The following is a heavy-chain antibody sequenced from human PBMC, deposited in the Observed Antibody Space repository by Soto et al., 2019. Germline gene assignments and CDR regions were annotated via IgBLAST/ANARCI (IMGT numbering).Heavy chain of an antibody. V-gene: IGHV3-23*04. CDR2: ISGSGGNA. Sequence: EVQLVESGGGVVQPGGSLRLSCTASGFTFNTHWMHWVRQAPGKGLVWVSTISGSGGNAYYADSVKGRFSISRDNSKNTLRLQMNSLRADDTAVYYCAKDGASGSYPPYYYFGMDVWGQGTTVTVSS. D-gene: IGHD1-26*01. J-gene: IGHJ6*02. CDR1: GFTFNTHW. CDR3: AKDGASGSYPPYYYFGMDV.